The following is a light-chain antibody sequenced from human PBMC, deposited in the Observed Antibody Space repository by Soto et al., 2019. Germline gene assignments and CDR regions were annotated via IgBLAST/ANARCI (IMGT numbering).Light chain of an antibody. Sequence: DIQVTQSPSSLSASVGDRVTITCRASQSIFNYLNWYQQKPGKAPKLLIYAASSLQSGVPSRFSGAQAVTEFTLTISSLQPEDFATYYCQQSYSSPWTFGQGTKVEIK. CDR1: QSIFNY. CDR3: QQSYSSPWT. V-gene: IGKV1-39*01. J-gene: IGKJ1*01. CDR2: AAS.